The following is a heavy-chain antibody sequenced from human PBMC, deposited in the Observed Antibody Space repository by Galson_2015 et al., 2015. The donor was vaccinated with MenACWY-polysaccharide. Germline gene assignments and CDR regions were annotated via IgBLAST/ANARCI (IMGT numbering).Heavy chain of an antibody. D-gene: IGHD1-1*01. V-gene: IGHV3-48*01. CDR3: ALYNWNDKGGALDI. Sequence: SLRLSCAVSGFTFSSYLMTWVRQAPGKGLEWVSYIGTSSSTISYADSVKGRFTISRDNAENSLYLQMNSLRVEDTAVYYCALYNWNDKGGALDIWGRGTMVTVSS. CDR1: GFTFSSYL. CDR2: IGTSSSTI. J-gene: IGHJ3*02.